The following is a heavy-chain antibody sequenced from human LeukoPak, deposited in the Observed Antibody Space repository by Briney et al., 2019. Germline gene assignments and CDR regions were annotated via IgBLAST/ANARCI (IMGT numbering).Heavy chain of an antibody. J-gene: IGHJ6*03. V-gene: IGHV4-59*08. D-gene: IGHD5-18*01. CDR2: IYSSGST. Sequence: SETLSLTCTVSGGSFSSYYWSWSRQRPGKGKEWEGYIYSSGSTNYNPSLKSRVTISVDTSKNQFSLKLSSVTAADTAVYYCARYVDTAGDYYYYMDVWGKGTTVTVSS. CDR3: ARYVDTAGDYYYYMDV. CDR1: GGSFSSYY.